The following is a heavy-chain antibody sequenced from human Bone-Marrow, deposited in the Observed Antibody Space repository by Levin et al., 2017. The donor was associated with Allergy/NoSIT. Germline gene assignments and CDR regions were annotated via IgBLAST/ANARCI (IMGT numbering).Heavy chain of an antibody. Sequence: GGSLRLSCKASGGTFSNYAISWVRQAPGQGLEWMGGIIPAFGSTNYAQKFQGRVTITADESTRTSHMELRSLRVEDTAVYYCARARGGFYGSGSFDFWGQGTLVTVSS. CDR1: GGTFSNYA. CDR3: ARARGGFYGSGSFDF. D-gene: IGHD3-10*01. CDR2: IIPAFGST. V-gene: IGHV1-69*01. J-gene: IGHJ4*02.